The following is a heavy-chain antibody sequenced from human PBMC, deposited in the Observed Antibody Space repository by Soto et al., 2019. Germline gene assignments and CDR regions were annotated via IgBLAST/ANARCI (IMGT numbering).Heavy chain of an antibody. D-gene: IGHD2-15*01. Sequence: QVQLQESGPGLVKPSETLSLTCTVAGDSVSSGNSYWGWIRQPPGKGLERIGYVYYSGSTQYNPSFKSQFIISVDTFKNQFSLKMTSVTAADTSMFYCVRQYSAYCSGGVCFHAFDIWGQGTMVTVSS. J-gene: IGHJ3*02. CDR2: VYYSGST. CDR3: VRQYSAYCSGGVCFHAFDI. CDR1: GDSVSSGNSY. V-gene: IGHV4-61*01.